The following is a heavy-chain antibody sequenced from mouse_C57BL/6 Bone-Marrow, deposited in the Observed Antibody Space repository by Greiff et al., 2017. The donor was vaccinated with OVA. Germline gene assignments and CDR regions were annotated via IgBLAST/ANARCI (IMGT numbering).Heavy chain of an antibody. J-gene: IGHJ1*03. CDR3: AAYDEGRFDV. D-gene: IGHD2-14*01. CDR1: GYTFTSYW. Sequence: QVQLQQPGAELVMPGASVKLSCKASGYTFTSYWMHWVKQRPGQGLEWIGEIDPSDSYTNYNQKFKGKSTLTVDKSSSTAYMQLSSLTSEDSAVYYCAAYDEGRFDVWGTGTTVTVSS. V-gene: IGHV1-69*01. CDR2: IDPSDSYT.